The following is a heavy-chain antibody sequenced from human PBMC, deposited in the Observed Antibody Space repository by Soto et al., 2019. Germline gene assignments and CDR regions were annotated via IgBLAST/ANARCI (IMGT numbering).Heavy chain of an antibody. CDR3: ASNVDIVSTIRGASFDY. D-gene: IGHD5-12*01. V-gene: IGHV1-69*06. CDR2: IIPIFGTA. Sequence: QVQLVQSGAEVKKPGSSVKVSCKASGGTFSSYAISWVRQAPGQVLEWMGGIIPIFGTANYAKKFQGRVTITADKSTSTAYMELSSLRSEDTAVYYCASNVDIVSTIRGASFDYCGQVNLVTVSS. J-gene: IGHJ4*02. CDR1: GGTFSSYA.